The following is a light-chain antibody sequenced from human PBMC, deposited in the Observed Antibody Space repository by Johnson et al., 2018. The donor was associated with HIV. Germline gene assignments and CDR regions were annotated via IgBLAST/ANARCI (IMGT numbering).Light chain of an antibody. V-gene: IGLV1-51*01. CDR1: SSNIGNNS. CDR3: GTWDSSLSAVV. CDR2: DTD. Sequence: QSVLTQPPSVSAAPGQTVTIPCSGNSSNIGNNSVSWCQRLPGTAPKLLIHDTDERPPGIPDRFSGSKSGTSATLGITGLQTGDEADYYCGTWDSSLSAVVFGTGTKVTVL. J-gene: IGLJ1*01.